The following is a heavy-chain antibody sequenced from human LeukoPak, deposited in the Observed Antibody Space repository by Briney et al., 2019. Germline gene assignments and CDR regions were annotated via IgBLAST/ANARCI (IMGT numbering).Heavy chain of an antibody. J-gene: IGHJ5*02. CDR2: VYYSGST. Sequence: PSETLSLTCTVSGGSISSYYWSWIRQPPGKGLEWIGYVYYSGSTNYNPSLKSRVTISVDTSKNQFSLKLSSVTAADTAVYYCARITPGNWFDPWGQGTLVTVSS. D-gene: IGHD1-14*01. V-gene: IGHV4-59*01. CDR3: ARITPGNWFDP. CDR1: GGSISSYY.